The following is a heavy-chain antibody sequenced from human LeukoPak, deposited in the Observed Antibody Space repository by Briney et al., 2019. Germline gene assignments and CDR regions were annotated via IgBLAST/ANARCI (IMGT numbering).Heavy chain of an antibody. CDR3: ARGGSGYCSTGSCYPFDY. D-gene: IGHD2-15*01. Sequence: PGGSLRLSCAASGFTFSRYWMHWVRQAPGKGLVWVSRVNSDGSSTTYADSVKGRFTISRDGAKNTLYLQMNSLRAEDTAVYYCARGGSGYCSTGSCYPFDYWGQGALVTVSS. V-gene: IGHV3-74*01. CDR1: GFTFSRYW. CDR2: VNSDGSST. J-gene: IGHJ4*02.